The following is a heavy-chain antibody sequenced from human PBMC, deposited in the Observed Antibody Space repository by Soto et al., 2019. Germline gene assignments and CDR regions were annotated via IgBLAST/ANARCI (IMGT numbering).Heavy chain of an antibody. Sequence: QVQLVQSGAEVKKPGSSVKVSCKASGGTFSSYAISWVRQAPGQGLEWMGGIIPIFGTANYAQKFQGRVTITADESRSQASXELSSLRSEDTAVYYCARDSRRSGYYAPSQGSFDYWGQGTLVTVSS. D-gene: IGHD3-22*01. CDR1: GGTFSSYA. J-gene: IGHJ4*02. V-gene: IGHV1-69*12. CDR2: IIPIFGTA. CDR3: ARDSRRSGYYAPSQGSFDY.